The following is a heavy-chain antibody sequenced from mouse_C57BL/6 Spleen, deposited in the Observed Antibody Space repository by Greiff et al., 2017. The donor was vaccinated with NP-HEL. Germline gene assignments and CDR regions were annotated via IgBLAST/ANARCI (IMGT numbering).Heavy chain of an antibody. J-gene: IGHJ4*01. CDR1: GFNIKDYY. CDR2: IDPEDGET. Sequence: EVQRVESGAELVKPGASVKLSCTASGFNIKDYYMHWVKQRTEQGLEWIGRIDPEDGETKYAPKFQGKASITADTSSNTAYLQLSSLTSEDTAVYYCAPYDYDEGDRAMDYWGQGTSVTVSS. D-gene: IGHD2-4*01. CDR3: APYDYDEGDRAMDY. V-gene: IGHV14-2*01.